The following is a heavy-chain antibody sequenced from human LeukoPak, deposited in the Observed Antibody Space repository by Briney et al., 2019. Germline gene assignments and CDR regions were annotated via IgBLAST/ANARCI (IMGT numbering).Heavy chain of an antibody. CDR1: GYTFTSYA. J-gene: IGHJ5*02. V-gene: IGHV1-3*01. CDR2: INAGNGNT. Sequence: ASVKVSCKASGYTFTSYAMHWVRQAPGQRLEWMGWINAGNGNTKYSQKFQGRVTITRDTSASTVYMELSSLRSEDTAVYYCARERRWGYYYEPWGQGTLVTVSS. D-gene: IGHD3-22*01. CDR3: ARERRWGYYYEP.